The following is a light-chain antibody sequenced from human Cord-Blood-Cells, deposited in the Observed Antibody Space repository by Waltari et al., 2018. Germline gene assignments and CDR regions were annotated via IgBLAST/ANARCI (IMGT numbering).Light chain of an antibody. CDR1: QSVSSN. Sequence: EIVMTQSPATLSVFPGERATLSCRASQSVSSNLAWYQQKPGQAPRLLIYGASTRATGIPARFSGSGSGTEFTLTISSLQSEDFAVYYCQQYNNWPHRTFGQGTKVEIK. J-gene: IGKJ1*01. V-gene: IGKV3-15*01. CDR2: GAS. CDR3: QQYNNWPHRT.